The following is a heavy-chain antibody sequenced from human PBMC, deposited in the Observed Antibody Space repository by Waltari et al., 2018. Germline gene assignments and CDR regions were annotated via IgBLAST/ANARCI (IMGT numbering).Heavy chain of an antibody. CDR1: GDTLTHLS. V-gene: IGHV1-24*01. J-gene: IGHJ4*02. Sequence: QVQRVQSGAEVKEPGAAVEVSGKVSGDTLTHLSMDWVRHAPGKGLEWMRGFDPEDGETIYAQKFQGRVTMTEDTSTDTAYMELSSLISEDTAVYYCATLGARRYFDYWGQGTLVTVSS. D-gene: IGHD1-26*01. CDR2: FDPEDGET. CDR3: ATLGARRYFDY.